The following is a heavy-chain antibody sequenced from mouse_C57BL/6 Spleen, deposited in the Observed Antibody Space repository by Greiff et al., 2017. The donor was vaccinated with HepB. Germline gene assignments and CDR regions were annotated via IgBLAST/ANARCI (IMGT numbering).Heavy chain of an antibody. V-gene: IGHV1-69*01. J-gene: IGHJ1*03. CDR3: ARYPSYSNYEGYFDV. Sequence: QVQLQQPGAELVMPGASVKLSCKASGYTFTSYWMHWVKQRPGQGLEWIGEIDPSDSYTNYNQKFKGKSTLTVDKSSSTAYMQLSSLTSEDSAVYYCARYPSYSNYEGYFDVWGTGTTVTVSS. CDR1: GYTFTSYW. CDR2: IDPSDSYT. D-gene: IGHD2-5*01.